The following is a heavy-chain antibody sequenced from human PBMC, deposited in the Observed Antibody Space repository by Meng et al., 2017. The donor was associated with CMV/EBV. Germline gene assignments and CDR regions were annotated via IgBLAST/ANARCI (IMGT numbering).Heavy chain of an antibody. CDR1: GGSTSSSSYY. Sequence: QLDLLQAGHGLAKPSETPSLTCTFAGGSTSSSSYYWGWIRQPPGKGLEWIGSIYYSGSTYYNPSLKSRVTISVDTSKNQFSLKLSSVTAADTAVYYCARSIAARPYRYNWFDPWGQGTLVTVSS. CDR2: IYYSGST. D-gene: IGHD6-6*01. CDR3: ARSIAARPYRYNWFDP. J-gene: IGHJ5*02. V-gene: IGHV4-39*07.